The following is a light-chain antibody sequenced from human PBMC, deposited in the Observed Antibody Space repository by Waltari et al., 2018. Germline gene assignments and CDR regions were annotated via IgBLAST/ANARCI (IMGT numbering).Light chain of an antibody. CDR3: QHYVRLPAT. V-gene: IGKV3-20*01. Sequence: EIVLTQSPGILSLSPGERATLSCMASQSVSRSLAWYQQKPGQAPRLLICGASSRATGIPDRFSGGGSGTDFSLTVSRLEPEDFAVYYCQHYVRLPATFGQGTKVEIK. J-gene: IGKJ1*01. CDR2: GAS. CDR1: QSVSRS.